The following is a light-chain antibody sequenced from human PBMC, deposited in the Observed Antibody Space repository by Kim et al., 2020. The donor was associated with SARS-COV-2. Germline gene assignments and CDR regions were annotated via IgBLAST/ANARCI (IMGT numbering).Light chain of an antibody. CDR1: QSISSW. J-gene: IGKJ2*01. Sequence: MTQSPSTLSASVGDRVTITCRASQSISSWLAWYQQKPGKAPKLLIYKASSLESGVPSRFSGSGSGTEFTLTISSLQPDDFATYPATFGQGTKLEI. V-gene: IGKV1-5*03. CDR3: T. CDR2: KAS.